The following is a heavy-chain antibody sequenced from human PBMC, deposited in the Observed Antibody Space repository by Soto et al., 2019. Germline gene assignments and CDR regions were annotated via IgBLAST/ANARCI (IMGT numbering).Heavy chain of an antibody. V-gene: IGHV4-59*01. CDR3: ARAELGLPATWAFDS. CDR2: IYYSGGA. J-gene: IGHJ5*01. CDR1: GGTIIGYC. D-gene: IGHD1-26*01. Sequence: SVTQPVPCTVSGGTIIGYCWSWIRQPPGKGLEYIGYIYYSGGANYNPSLESRVTISVDTSKNQFSLKLSSVTAADTAVYYCARAELGLPATWAFDSWGQGALVTVSS.